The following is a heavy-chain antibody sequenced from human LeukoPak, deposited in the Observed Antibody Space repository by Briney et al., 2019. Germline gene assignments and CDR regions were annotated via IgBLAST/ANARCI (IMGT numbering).Heavy chain of an antibody. J-gene: IGHJ6*04. CDR3: ARGKPMVRGVIASDYYYGMDV. Sequence: ASVNVSCKASGYTFTSYAMHWVRQAPGQRLEWMGWINAGNGNTKYSQKFQGRVTITRDTSARTAYMELSSLRSEDTAVYHCARGKPMVRGVIASDYYYGMDVWGKGTTVTVSS. V-gene: IGHV1-3*01. D-gene: IGHD3-10*01. CDR2: INAGNGNT. CDR1: GYTFTSYA.